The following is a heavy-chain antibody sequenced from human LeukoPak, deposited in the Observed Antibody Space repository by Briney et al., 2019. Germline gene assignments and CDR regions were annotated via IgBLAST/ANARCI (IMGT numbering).Heavy chain of an antibody. CDR3: AGERGGYGFY. D-gene: IGHD5-12*01. V-gene: IGHV3-7*01. Sequence: GGSLRLSCAASGFTFSTYEMSWVRQAPGKGLEWVAYIKQDGSEKYYVDSVKGRFTISRDDAKNSLYLQMNSLRGDDTAMYYCAGERGGYGFYWGQGTLVTVSS. J-gene: IGHJ4*02. CDR1: GFTFSTYE. CDR2: IKQDGSEK.